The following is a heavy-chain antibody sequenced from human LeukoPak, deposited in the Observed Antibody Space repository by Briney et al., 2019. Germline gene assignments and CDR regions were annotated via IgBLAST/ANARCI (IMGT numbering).Heavy chain of an antibody. CDR1: GGSISSGGYS. D-gene: IGHD1-26*01. CDR3: ARGSPEVGADY. J-gene: IGHJ4*02. CDR2: IYYSGST. Sequence: PSETLSLTCTVSGGSISSGGYSWSWFRQHPGKALEWIGYIYYSGSTYYNPSLKSRVTISVDTSKNQFSLKLSSVTAADTAVYYCARGSPEVGADYWGQGTLVTVSS. V-gene: IGHV4-31*03.